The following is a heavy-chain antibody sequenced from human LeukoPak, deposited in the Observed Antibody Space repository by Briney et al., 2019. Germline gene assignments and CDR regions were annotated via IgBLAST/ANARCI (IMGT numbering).Heavy chain of an antibody. J-gene: IGHJ4*02. CDR3: AREQRVAAAGSFYY. Sequence: PETLSLTCTVSGGSISSYYWSWIRQPPGKGLEWSGYIYYSGSTNYSPFLKSRVTISVDKSKNQFSLKLCSVTAGDTAVDYCAREQRVAAAGSFYYWGQGTLVTVSS. D-gene: IGHD6-13*01. V-gene: IGHV4-59*12. CDR1: GGSISSYY. CDR2: IYYSGST.